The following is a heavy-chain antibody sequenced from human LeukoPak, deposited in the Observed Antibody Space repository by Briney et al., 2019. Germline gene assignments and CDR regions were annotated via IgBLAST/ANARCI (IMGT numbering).Heavy chain of an antibody. CDR3: AREVRGDYYYGMDV. J-gene: IGHJ6*02. D-gene: IGHD3-10*01. V-gene: IGHV3-21*01. CDR2: ISSSSTYI. Sequence: GGSLRLSCAASGFSFNTYSMNWVRQAPGKGLEWVSSISSSSTYIYFADSVKGRFTISRDNAKNSLYLQMNSLRAEDTAVYYCAREVRGDYYYGMDVWGQGTTVTVSS. CDR1: GFSFNTYS.